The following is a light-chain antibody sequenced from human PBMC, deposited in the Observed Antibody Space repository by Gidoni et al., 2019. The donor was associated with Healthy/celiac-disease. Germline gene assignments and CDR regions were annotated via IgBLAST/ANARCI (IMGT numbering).Light chain of an antibody. J-gene: IGKJ1*01. CDR3: QQYYSYPPT. CDR2: ATS. CDR1: QGISSY. Sequence: RVTITCRASQGISSYLAWYQQKPGKAPKLLIYATSTLQSGVPSRFSGSGSGTDFTLTISCLQSEDFATYYCQQYYSYPPTFGQGTKVEIK. V-gene: IGKV1-8*01.